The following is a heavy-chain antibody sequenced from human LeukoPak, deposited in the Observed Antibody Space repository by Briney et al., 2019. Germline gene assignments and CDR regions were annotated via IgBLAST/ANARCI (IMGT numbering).Heavy chain of an antibody. Sequence: SVKVSCKASGGTFSSYTISWVRQAPGQGLEWMGRIIPILGIANYAQKFQGRATITADKSTSTAYMELSSLRSEDTAVYYCVRGLLSGSLDFDYWGQGTLVTVSS. CDR2: IIPILGIA. J-gene: IGHJ4*02. V-gene: IGHV1-69*02. CDR1: GGTFSSYT. CDR3: VRGLLSGSLDFDY. D-gene: IGHD1-26*01.